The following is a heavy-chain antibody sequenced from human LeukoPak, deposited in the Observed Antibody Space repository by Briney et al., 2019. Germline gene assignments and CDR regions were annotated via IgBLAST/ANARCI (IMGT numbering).Heavy chain of an antibody. D-gene: IGHD2-15*01. J-gene: IGHJ5*02. Sequence: GGSLRLSCAASGFTFSSYGMSWVRQAPGKGLEWVSSISSSSSYIYYADSVKGRFTISRDNAKNSLYLQMNSLRAEDTAVYYCARATQYCSGGSCYDTWFDPWGQGTLVTVSS. V-gene: IGHV3-21*01. CDR1: GFTFSSYG. CDR2: ISSSSSYI. CDR3: ARATQYCSGGSCYDTWFDP.